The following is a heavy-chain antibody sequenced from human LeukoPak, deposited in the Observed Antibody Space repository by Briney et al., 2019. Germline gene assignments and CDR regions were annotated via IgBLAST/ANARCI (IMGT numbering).Heavy chain of an antibody. J-gene: IGHJ4*02. CDR1: GFTFTDYY. CDR2: ISTSGSTI. V-gene: IGHV3-11*04. CDR3: ARVGSYSIDS. Sequence: GGSLRLSCAASGFTFTDYYMTWIRPAPGKGLEWDSYISTSGSTIYYADSVTGRFTISRDNAKNSLYLQMNNLRAEDTAVYYGARVGSYSIDSWGQETLVTVSS. D-gene: IGHD1-26*01.